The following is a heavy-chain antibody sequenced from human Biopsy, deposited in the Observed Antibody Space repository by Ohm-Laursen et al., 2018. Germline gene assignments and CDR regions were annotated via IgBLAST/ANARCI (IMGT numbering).Heavy chain of an antibody. Sequence: GSLRLSCSASGFTFRLYAMSWVRQAPGKGLEWVSAISGSRGGTYYAESVKGRFTVSRDNSQNSLFLQMNSLRADDTAVYYCAKSGYSSEYDSSGEFDSWGQGTPVSVSS. J-gene: IGHJ4*02. CDR1: GFTFRLYA. CDR3: AKSGYSSEYDSSGEFDS. CDR2: ISGSRGGT. D-gene: IGHD3-22*01. V-gene: IGHV3-23*01.